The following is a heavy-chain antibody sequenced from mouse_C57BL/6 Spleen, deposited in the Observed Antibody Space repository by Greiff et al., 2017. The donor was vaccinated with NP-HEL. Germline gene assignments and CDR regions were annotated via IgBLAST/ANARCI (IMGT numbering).Heavy chain of an antibody. CDR2: INPYNGDT. CDR1: GYSFTGYF. Sequence: EVQVVESGPELVKPGDSVKISCKASGYSFTGYFMNWVMQSHGKSLEWIGRINPYNGDTFYNQKFKGKATLTVDKSSSTAHMELRSLTSEDSAVYYCASGYGYPGYWGQGTTLTVSS. V-gene: IGHV1-20*01. CDR3: ASGYGYPGY. J-gene: IGHJ2*01. D-gene: IGHD2-2*01.